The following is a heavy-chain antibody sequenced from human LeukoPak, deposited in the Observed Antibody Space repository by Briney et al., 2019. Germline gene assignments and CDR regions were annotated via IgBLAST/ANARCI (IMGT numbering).Heavy chain of an antibody. Sequence: GGCLRLSCAASGFTFNNYEMNWVRQTPGKGLEWISYIDTTGTNIYYTDSVKGRFTISRDTAKNSLSLQMNSLRADDTAVYYCARDFKGYADYWGQGTLVTVSS. CDR2: IDTTGTNI. CDR1: GFTFNNYE. V-gene: IGHV3-48*03. J-gene: IGHJ4*02. CDR3: ARDFKGYADY. D-gene: IGHD2-2*01.